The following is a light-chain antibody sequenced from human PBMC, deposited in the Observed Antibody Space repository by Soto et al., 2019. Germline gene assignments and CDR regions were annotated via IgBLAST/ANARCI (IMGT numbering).Light chain of an antibody. CDR1: QSVNSN. J-gene: IGKJ1*01. CDR3: QQYDDWPWT. Sequence: EIVLTQSPATLSVSPGDRATLSCRASQSVNSNLAWYHLKPGQAPRLLIYGASIRAAGIPARFTGSESGTEFALSISSLQSEDFAVYYCQQYDDWPWTFGHGTKV. CDR2: GAS. V-gene: IGKV3-15*01.